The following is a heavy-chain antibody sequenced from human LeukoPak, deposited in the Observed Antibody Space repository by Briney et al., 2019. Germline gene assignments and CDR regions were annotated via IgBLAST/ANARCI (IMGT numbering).Heavy chain of an antibody. CDR3: ASSEYYYYMDV. J-gene: IGHJ6*03. CDR1: GFNFFNTG. CDR2: IGGGASDT. D-gene: IGHD2-15*01. Sequence: PGGSLRLSCAISGFNFFNTGMGWVRQAPGKGLEWVAAIGGGASDTKYADSVMGRFTISRDIFRNTLYLQMNSLRAEDTALYYCASSEYYYYMDVWGKGTTVTISS. V-gene: IGHV3-23*01.